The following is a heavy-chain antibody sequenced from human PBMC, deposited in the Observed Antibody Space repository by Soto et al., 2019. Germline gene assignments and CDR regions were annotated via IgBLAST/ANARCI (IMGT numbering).Heavy chain of an antibody. J-gene: IGHJ6*04. CDR1: GFTFSSYS. D-gene: IGHD3-10*01. CDR3: ARDSNNRPLLWFGELLNPNPGGPDV. CDR2: ISSSSSTI. Sequence: EVQLVESGGGLVQPGGSLRLSCAASGFTFSSYSMNWVRQAPGKGLEWVSYISSSSSTIYYADSVKGRFTISRDNAKNSLYLQMNSLRAEDTAVYYCARDSNNRPLLWFGELLNPNPGGPDVWGKGTTVTVSS. V-gene: IGHV3-48*01.